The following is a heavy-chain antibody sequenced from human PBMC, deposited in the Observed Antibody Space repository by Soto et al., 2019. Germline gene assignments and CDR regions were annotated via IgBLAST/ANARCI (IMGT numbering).Heavy chain of an antibody. CDR3: AKELSGDSYGPGEYY. D-gene: IGHD3-10*01. CDR1: GDSTSSGDYF. CDR2: IYYTGSA. J-gene: IGHJ4*02. Sequence: ASETLSLTCTGSGDSTSSGDYFWNCVRQPPGKGLEWIGYIYYTGSAYYNPSLKSRVSISMDTSKNQFSLNLSSVTAADTAVYYCAKELSGDSYGPGEYYWAQGTLVTVSS. V-gene: IGHV4-30-4*01.